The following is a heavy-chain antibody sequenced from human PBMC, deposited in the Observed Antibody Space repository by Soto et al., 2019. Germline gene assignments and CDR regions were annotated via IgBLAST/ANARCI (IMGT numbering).Heavy chain of an antibody. CDR2: ISYDGSNK. V-gene: IGHV3-30*18. D-gene: IGHD2-15*01. CDR1: GFTFSSYG. Sequence: PGGSLRLSCAASGFTFSSYGMHWVRQAPGKGLEWVAVISYDGSNKYYADSVKGRFTISRDNSKNTLYLQMNSLRAEDTAVYYCAKDFGIAVLDYWGQGTLVTVSS. CDR3: AKDFGIAVLDY. J-gene: IGHJ4*02.